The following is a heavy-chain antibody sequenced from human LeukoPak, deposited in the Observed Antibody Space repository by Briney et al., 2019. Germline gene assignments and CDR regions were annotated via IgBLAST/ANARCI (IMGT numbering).Heavy chain of an antibody. CDR1: GFTFSSYA. V-gene: IGHV3-23*01. J-gene: IGHJ4*02. D-gene: IGHD3-10*01. CDR2: ISGSGGST. Sequence: GGSLRLSCAASGFTFSSYAMSWVRQAPGKGLEWVSAISGSGGSTYYADSVKGRFTISRDNSKNTLYVQMNSLRDEDTAVYYCARDYDSGTSYFDYWGQGTLVTVSS. CDR3: ARDYDSGTSYFDY.